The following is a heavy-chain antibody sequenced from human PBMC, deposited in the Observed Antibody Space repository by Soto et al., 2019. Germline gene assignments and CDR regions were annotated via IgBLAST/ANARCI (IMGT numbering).Heavy chain of an antibody. CDR3: ARLHYDFWSGYSSYYYYYMDV. Sequence: SETLSLTCTVSGGSISSSSYYWGWIRQPPGKGLEWIGSIYYSGSTYYNPSLKSRVTISVDTSKNQFSLKLSSVTAADTAVYYCARLHYDFWSGYSSYYYYYMDVWGKGTTVTVSS. CDR1: GGSISSSSYY. CDR2: IYYSGST. D-gene: IGHD3-3*01. V-gene: IGHV4-39*01. J-gene: IGHJ6*03.